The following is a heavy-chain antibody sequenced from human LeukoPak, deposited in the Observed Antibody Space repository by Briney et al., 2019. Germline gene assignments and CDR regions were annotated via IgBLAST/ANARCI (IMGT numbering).Heavy chain of an antibody. CDR3: ASSVVVTAPPHYYYYYHMDV. CDR2: IIPIFGTA. J-gene: IGHJ6*03. CDR1: GGTFSSSA. D-gene: IGHD2-21*02. Sequence: GASVKVSCKASGGTFSSSAISWVRQAPGQGLEWMGGIIPIFGTANYAQKFQGRVTITTDESTSTAYMELSSLRSEDTAVYYCASSVVVTAPPHYYYYYHMDVWGKGTAVTVSS. V-gene: IGHV1-69*05.